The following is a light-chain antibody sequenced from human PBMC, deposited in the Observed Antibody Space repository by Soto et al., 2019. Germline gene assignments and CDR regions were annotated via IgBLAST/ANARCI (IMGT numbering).Light chain of an antibody. Sequence: SYELTQPPSVSVSLGQMARITCSGEGLPRKYAYWYQQKPGQPPVLVIHKDSERPSGIPERFSGSSSGTIATLTITGVQAEDEADYYCLSADSGRTTSYRVFGGGTKVIVL. V-gene: IGLV3-16*01. CDR1: GLPRKY. CDR2: KDS. J-gene: IGLJ3*02. CDR3: LSADSGRTTSYRV.